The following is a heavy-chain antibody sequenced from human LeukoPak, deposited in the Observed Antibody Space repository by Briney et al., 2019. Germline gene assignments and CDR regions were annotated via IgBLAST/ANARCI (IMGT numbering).Heavy chain of an antibody. J-gene: IGHJ5*02. Sequence: GASVKVSCKACGGTFSSYAISWLRQAPGQGLEWMGRIIPILGIANYAQKFQGRVTITADKSTSTAYMELSSLRAEDTAVYYCARGSVTMVRGVIMGVWFDPWGQGTLVTVSS. D-gene: IGHD3-10*01. V-gene: IGHV1-69*04. CDR1: GGTFSSYA. CDR2: IIPILGIA. CDR3: ARGSVTMVRGVIMGVWFDP.